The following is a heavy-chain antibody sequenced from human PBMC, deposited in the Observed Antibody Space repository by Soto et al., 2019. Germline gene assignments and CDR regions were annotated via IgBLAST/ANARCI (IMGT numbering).Heavy chain of an antibody. V-gene: IGHV1-69*13. CDR3: ARDCSGGSCYDYYYGMDV. CDR2: IIPIIGTA. D-gene: IGHD2-15*01. CDR1: GGTFSSYA. J-gene: IGHJ6*02. Sequence: SVKVSCKASGGTFSSYAISWVRQAPGQGLEWMGGIIPIIGTANYAQKFQGRVTITADESTSTAYMELSSLRSEDTAVYYCARDCSGGSCYDYYYGMDVWGQGTTVTVSS.